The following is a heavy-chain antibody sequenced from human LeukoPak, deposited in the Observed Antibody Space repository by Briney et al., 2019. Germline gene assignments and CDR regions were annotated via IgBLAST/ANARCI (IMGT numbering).Heavy chain of an antibody. Sequence: SETLSLTCTVSGGPLSNYYWSWIRQPPGKGLEWIGYIYYRGNTNYIPSLKSRATISVDTSKNQFSLKLSSVTAADTAVYYCARLTSDFPYYYMDVWGKGTTVTVSS. CDR1: GGPLSNYY. D-gene: IGHD3-3*01. CDR3: ARLTSDFPYYYMDV. CDR2: IYYRGNT. V-gene: IGHV4-59*01. J-gene: IGHJ6*03.